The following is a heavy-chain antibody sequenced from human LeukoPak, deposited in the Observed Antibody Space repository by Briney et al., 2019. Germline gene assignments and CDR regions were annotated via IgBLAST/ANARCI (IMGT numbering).Heavy chain of an antibody. V-gene: IGHV3-30*03. J-gene: IGHJ5*02. CDR3: ARGEKATPNWFDP. Sequence: GGSLRLSCAASGFTFSSYGMHWVRQAPGKGLEWVAVISYDGSNKYYADSVKGRFTISRDNSKNTLYLQMNSLRAEDTAVYYCARGEKATPNWFDPWGQGTLVTVSS. CDR1: GFTFSSYG. D-gene: IGHD5-24*01. CDR2: ISYDGSNK.